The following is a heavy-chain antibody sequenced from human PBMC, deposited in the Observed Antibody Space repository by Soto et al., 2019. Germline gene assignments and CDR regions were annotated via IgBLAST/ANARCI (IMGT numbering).Heavy chain of an antibody. CDR2: ISYEGRNK. D-gene: IGHD4-17*01. J-gene: IGHJ6*02. V-gene: IGHV3-30*04. CDR1: GFTFSNYA. CDR3: GRDEGGDYAINYYYYGMDV. Sequence: AGGALRLSCAASGFTFSNYAMHWVRQAPGKGLEWVAVISYEGRNKYYGDSVKGRFTISRDNSHNRLYLQMNSLRPEDTAVYYYGRDEGGDYAINYYYYGMDVWGQGTTVTVSS.